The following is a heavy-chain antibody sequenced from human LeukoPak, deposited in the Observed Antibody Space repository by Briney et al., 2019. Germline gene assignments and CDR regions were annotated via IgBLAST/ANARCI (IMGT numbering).Heavy chain of an antibody. CDR1: GFTFSSHA. CDR3: AKFRGGTTSSYYFDY. Sequence: GGSLRLSCAASGFTFSSHAMSWVRQAPGKGLEWVSALSGSGRSTYYADSVKGRFTISRDNSRNTLYLQLNSLRAEDTAVYYCAKFRGGTTSSYYFDYWGQGTLVTVSS. V-gene: IGHV3-23*01. D-gene: IGHD2-2*01. J-gene: IGHJ4*02. CDR2: LSGSGRST.